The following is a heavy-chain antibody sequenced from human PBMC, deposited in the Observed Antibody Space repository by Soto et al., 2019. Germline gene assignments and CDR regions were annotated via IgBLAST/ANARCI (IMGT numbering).Heavy chain of an antibody. CDR1: GGSISSGGYY. Sequence: SETLSLTCTVSGGSISSGGYYWSWIRQHPGKGLEWIGYIYYSGSTYYNPSLKSRVTISVDTSKNQFSLKLSSVTAADTAVYYCARDSGDYGDYAAFDPWGQGTLVTVSS. V-gene: IGHV4-31*03. D-gene: IGHD4-17*01. CDR3: ARDSGDYGDYAAFDP. J-gene: IGHJ5*02. CDR2: IYYSGST.